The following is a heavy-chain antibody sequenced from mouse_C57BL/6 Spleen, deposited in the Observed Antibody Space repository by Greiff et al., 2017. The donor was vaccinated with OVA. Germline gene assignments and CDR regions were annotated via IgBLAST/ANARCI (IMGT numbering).Heavy chain of an antibody. CDR3: AREYSNYRYFDY. CDR2: ISYDGSN. J-gene: IGHJ2*01. CDR1: GYSITSGYY. V-gene: IGHV3-6*01. Sequence: ESGPGLVKPSQSLSLTCSVTGYSITSGYYWNWIRQFPGNKLEWMGYISYDGSNNYNPSLKNRISITRDTSKNQFFLKLNSVTTEDTATYYCAREYSNYRYFDYWGQGTTLTVSS. D-gene: IGHD2-5*01.